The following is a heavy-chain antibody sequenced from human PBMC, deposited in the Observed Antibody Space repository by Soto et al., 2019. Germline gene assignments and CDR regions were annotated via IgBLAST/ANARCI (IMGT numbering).Heavy chain of an antibody. Sequence: XGSLILSCAAAGFNFSNHWMHWVRQRPAEGLVWVSRITSDGKSKAYAESVKGRFAISRDNAKNTLYLQMNGLTAEDTAVYYCARESGDWPLNWFDPWGQGTLVTVSS. CDR2: ITSDGKSK. J-gene: IGHJ5*02. D-gene: IGHD2-21*02. V-gene: IGHV3-74*01. CDR1: GFNFSNHW. CDR3: ARESGDWPLNWFDP.